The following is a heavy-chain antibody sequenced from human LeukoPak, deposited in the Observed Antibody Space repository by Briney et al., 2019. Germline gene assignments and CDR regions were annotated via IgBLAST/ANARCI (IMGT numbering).Heavy chain of an antibody. CDR2: IYYSGST. CDR1: GDSISGGHYY. CDR3: ARGEHGSGIDY. Sequence: PSETLSLTCLYSGDSISGGHYYWSWIRQPPGKGLEWIGYIYYSGSTYSNPSLKSRLTISIDTSKSQFSLKLSSVTAADTAVYFCARGEHGSGIDYWGQGTLVTVSS. J-gene: IGHJ4*02. D-gene: IGHD3-10*01. V-gene: IGHV4-30-4*01.